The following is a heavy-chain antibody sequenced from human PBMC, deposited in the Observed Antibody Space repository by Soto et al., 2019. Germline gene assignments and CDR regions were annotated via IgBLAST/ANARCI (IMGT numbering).Heavy chain of an antibody. Sequence: EVQLVESGGGLVKPGGSPRLSCAASGFTFSSYSMNWVRQAPGKGLEWVSSISSSSSYIYYADSVKGRFTISRDNAKNSLYLQMNSLRAEDTAVYYCARIGAPGWFDPWGQGTLVTGSS. CDR2: ISSSSSYI. CDR3: ARIGAPGWFDP. V-gene: IGHV3-21*01. CDR1: GFTFSSYS. D-gene: IGHD4-17*01. J-gene: IGHJ5*02.